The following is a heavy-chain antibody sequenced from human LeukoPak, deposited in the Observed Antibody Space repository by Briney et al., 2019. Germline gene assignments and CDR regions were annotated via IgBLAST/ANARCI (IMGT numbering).Heavy chain of an antibody. V-gene: IGHV3-23*01. CDR3: AKDLSALRFLEWSDY. J-gene: IGHJ4*02. D-gene: IGHD3-3*01. CDR1: GFTFSSYA. CDR2: ISGSGGST. Sequence: GGSLRLSCAASGFTFSSYAMSWVRQAPGKRLEWVSAISGSGGSTYYADSVKGRFTISRDNSKNTLYLQMNSLRAEDTAVYYCAKDLSALRFLEWSDYWGQGTLVTVSS.